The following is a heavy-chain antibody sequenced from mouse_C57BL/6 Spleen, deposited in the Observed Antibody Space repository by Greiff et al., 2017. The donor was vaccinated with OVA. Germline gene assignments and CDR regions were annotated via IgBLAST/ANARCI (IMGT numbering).Heavy chain of an antibody. D-gene: IGHD1-1*01. Sequence: DKFIISRDNAKNTLYLQMSKVRSEDTALYYCARRDTTVEVYAMDYWGQGTSVTVSS. CDR3: ARRDTTVEVYAMDY. V-gene: IGHV4-1*01. J-gene: IGHJ4*01.